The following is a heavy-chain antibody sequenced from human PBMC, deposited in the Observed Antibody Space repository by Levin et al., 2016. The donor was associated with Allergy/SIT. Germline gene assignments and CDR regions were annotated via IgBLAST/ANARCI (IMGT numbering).Heavy chain of an antibody. CDR3: ARESGGSLSY. V-gene: IGHV3-23*01. CDR1: GFTFSSYA. D-gene: IGHD2-15*01. J-gene: IGHJ4*02. Sequence: GESLKISCAASGFTFSSYAMSWVRQAPGKGLEWVSAINGSGGSTYYADSVKGRFTISRDNSKNTLYLQMNSLRAEDTAVYYCARESGGSLSYWGQGTLVTVSS. CDR2: INGSGGST.